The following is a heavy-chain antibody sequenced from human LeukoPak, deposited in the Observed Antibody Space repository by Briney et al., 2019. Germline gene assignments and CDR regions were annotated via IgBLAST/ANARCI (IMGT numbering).Heavy chain of an antibody. CDR2: ITGSGGST. CDR1: GFTFSTSG. V-gene: IGHV3-23*01. D-gene: IGHD5-12*01. CDR3: ARGPSGYHNT. J-gene: IGHJ4*02. Sequence: PGGSLRLSCAASGFTFSTSGMSWVRQAPGKGLEWVSTITGSGGSTYYADSVKGRFTISRDNSKNTLYLQMNSLRAEDTAVYYCARGPSGYHNTGGQGTLVTVSS.